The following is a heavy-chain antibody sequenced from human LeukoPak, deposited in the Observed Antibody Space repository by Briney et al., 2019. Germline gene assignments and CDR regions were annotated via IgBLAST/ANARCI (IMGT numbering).Heavy chain of an antibody. D-gene: IGHD1-14*01. CDR1: GFTFSSYG. Sequence: GGSLRLSCAASGFTFSSYGMHWVRQAPGKGLEWVAVISYDGSNKYYADSVKGRFTISRDNSKNTLHLQMNSLRAEDTAVYYCATITPPFDYWGQGTLVTVSS. CDR2: ISYDGSNK. V-gene: IGHV3-30*03. J-gene: IGHJ4*02. CDR3: ATITPPFDY.